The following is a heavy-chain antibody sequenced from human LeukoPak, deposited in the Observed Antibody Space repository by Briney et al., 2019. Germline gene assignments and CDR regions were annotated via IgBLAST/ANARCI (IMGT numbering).Heavy chain of an antibody. CDR1: GYTFSSYY. D-gene: IGHD3-22*01. Sequence: ASVKVSCKASGYTFSSYYFHWVRQAPGQGLEWMGLINPSGGATSFAQKFRGRVTMTRDMSTGTVFMELSSLRSDDTAVYFCARNYYDTAGHFGYWGQGTLVTVSS. CDR2: INPSGGAT. J-gene: IGHJ4*02. V-gene: IGHV1-46*01. CDR3: ARNYYDTAGHFGY.